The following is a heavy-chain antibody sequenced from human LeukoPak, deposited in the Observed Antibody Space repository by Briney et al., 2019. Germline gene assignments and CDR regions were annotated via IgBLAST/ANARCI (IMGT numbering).Heavy chain of an antibody. V-gene: IGHV3-21*01. D-gene: IGHD5-24*01. CDR3: AREDGYNQRGDAFDI. CDR2: ISSRSSYI. Sequence: GGSLRPSCAASGFTFSNYTMNWVRQAPGKGLEWVSSISSRSSYIYYADSVKGRFTISRDNAKNSLYLQMNSLRAEDTAVYYCAREDGYNQRGDAFDIWGQGTMVTVSS. CDR1: GFTFSNYT. J-gene: IGHJ3*02.